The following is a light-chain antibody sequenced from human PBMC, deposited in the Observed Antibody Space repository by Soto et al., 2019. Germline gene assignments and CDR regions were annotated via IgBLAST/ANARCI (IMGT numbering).Light chain of an antibody. CDR1: QSISTY. J-gene: IGKJ1*01. CDR2: AAS. CDR3: QQSYTTPWT. V-gene: IGKV1-39*01. Sequence: DIQMTQSPSSLSASVGDRVTITCRASQSISTYLNWYQRKPGKAPKLLMYAASSLHSGVPSRFSGSGSGTGCTLTISSLQPEDFATYFCQQSYTTPWTFGQGTKVEIK.